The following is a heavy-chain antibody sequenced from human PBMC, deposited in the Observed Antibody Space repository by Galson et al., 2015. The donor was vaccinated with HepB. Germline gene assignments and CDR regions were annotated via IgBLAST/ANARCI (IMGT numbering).Heavy chain of an antibody. D-gene: IGHD2-2*01. CDR1: SGSFSGYY. CDR2: IDQSGTT. CDR3: ARSTVGRFEY. J-gene: IGHJ4*02. V-gene: IGHV4-34*01. Sequence: TLSLTCVVPSGSFSGYYWSWIRQSPGKGLEWIGEIDQSGTTNFNPSLENRVTISVDAPKKQFSLQVTSVTAADTAVYFCARSTVGRFEYWGQGTPVTVSS.